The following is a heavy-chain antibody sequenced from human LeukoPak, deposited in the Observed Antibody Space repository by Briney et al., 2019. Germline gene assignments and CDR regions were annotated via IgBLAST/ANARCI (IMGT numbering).Heavy chain of an antibody. CDR2: ISGHDDRT. J-gene: IGHJ4*02. V-gene: IGHV1-18*01. D-gene: IGHD1-14*01. CDR3: ARDGGRLQTPESPINDY. CDR1: GYGFHSYG. Sequence: ASVKVSCKASGYGFHSYGITWVRQAPGHGLEWMGWISGHDDRTEYAQKFQGRVTMSTGKSTSTASMELRRLTYDDTGVYYCARDGGRLQTPESPINDYWGQGTLVTVSS.